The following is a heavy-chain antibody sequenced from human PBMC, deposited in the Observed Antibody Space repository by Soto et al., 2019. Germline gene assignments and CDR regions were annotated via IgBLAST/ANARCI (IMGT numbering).Heavy chain of an antibody. Sequence: QVQLVQSGAEVKKPGSSVKVSCKASGGTFSSYTISWVRQAPGQGLEWMGRIIPILGIANYAQKFQGRVTITADKSTSTAYMELSSLRSEDTAVYYCARYSRYCSGGSCYNWFDPWGQGNLVTVSS. J-gene: IGHJ5*02. D-gene: IGHD2-15*01. CDR3: ARYSRYCSGGSCYNWFDP. CDR2: IIPILGIA. CDR1: GGTFSSYT. V-gene: IGHV1-69*02.